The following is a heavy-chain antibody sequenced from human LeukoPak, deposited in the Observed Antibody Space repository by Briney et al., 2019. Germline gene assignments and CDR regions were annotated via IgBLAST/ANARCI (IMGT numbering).Heavy chain of an antibody. J-gene: IGHJ3*02. CDR2: ISSSSSYI. CDR3: ARDSHYGSDNNAFDI. Sequence: PGGSLRLSCAAPGFTLSSYTMNWVRQAPGRGLEWVSSISSSSSYIYYTDSVKGRFTISRDNAKNSLYLQMNSLRAEDTAVYYCARDSHYGSDNNAFDIWGQGTMVTVSS. CDR1: GFTLSSYT. V-gene: IGHV3-21*01. D-gene: IGHD3-10*01.